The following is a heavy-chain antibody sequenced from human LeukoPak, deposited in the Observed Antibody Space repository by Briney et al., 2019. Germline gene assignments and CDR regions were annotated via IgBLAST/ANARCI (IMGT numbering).Heavy chain of an antibody. Sequence: GGSLRLSCAASGFTVSSNYMSWVRQAPGKGLEWVSVIYSGGSTYYADSVKGRFTISRDNSKNTLYLQMNSLRAEDTAVYYCARGAPRKVGALDYWGQGTLVTVSS. CDR1: GFTVSSNY. D-gene: IGHD1-26*01. CDR3: ARGAPRKVGALDY. CDR2: IYSGGST. V-gene: IGHV3-53*01. J-gene: IGHJ4*02.